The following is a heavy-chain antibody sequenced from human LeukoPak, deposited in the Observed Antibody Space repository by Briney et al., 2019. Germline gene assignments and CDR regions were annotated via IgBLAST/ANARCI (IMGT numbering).Heavy chain of an antibody. CDR1: GFTFDDYA. V-gene: IGHV3-43*02. Sequence: GGSLRLSCAASGFTFDDYAMHWVREAPGKGLEWVSLISGDGGSTYYADSVKSRFTISRDNSKNSLYLQMNSLRTEDTALYYCAKELFNWNYGALGFDYWGQGTVVTVSS. D-gene: IGHD1-7*01. CDR3: AKELFNWNYGALGFDY. CDR2: ISGDGGST. J-gene: IGHJ4*02.